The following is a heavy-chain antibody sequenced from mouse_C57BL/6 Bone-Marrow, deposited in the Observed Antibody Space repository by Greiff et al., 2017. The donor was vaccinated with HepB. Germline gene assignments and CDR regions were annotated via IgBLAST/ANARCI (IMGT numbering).Heavy chain of an antibody. CDR3: ARGDPYFDY. CDR1: GYTFTDYY. Sequence: EVQGVESGPVLVKPGASVKMSCKASGYTFTDYYMNWVKQSHGKSLEWIGVINPYNGGTSYNQKFKGKATLTVDKSSSTAYMELNSLTSEDSAVYYCARGDPYFDYWGQGTTLTVSS. V-gene: IGHV1-19*01. CDR2: INPYNGGT. J-gene: IGHJ2*01.